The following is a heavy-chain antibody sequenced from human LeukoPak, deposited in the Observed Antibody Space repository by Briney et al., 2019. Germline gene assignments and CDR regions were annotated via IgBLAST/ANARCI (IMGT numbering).Heavy chain of an antibody. D-gene: IGHD3-10*01. CDR2: INHSGST. CDR1: GGSLSGYY. CDR3: ASPGSGRHAFDI. V-gene: IGHV4-34*01. Sequence: SETLSLTCAVYGGSLSGYYWSWIRQPPGKGLEWIGEINHSGSTNYNPSLKSRVTISVDTSKNQFSLKLSSVTAADTAVYYCASPGSGRHAFDIWGQGTMVTVSS. J-gene: IGHJ3*02.